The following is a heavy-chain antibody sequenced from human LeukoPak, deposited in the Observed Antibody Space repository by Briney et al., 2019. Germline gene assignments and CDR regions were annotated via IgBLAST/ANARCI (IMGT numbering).Heavy chain of an antibody. CDR1: GFTFSSYW. CDR2: INSDGSST. J-gene: IGHJ6*02. Sequence: GSLRLSCAASGFTFSSYWMHWVRQAPGKGLMWVSRINSDGSSTSYADSVKGRFTISRDNAKNTLYLQMNTLRVEDTAVYYCATGQGHGMDVWGQGTTVTVSS. CDR3: ATGQGHGMDV. D-gene: IGHD1-14*01. V-gene: IGHV3-74*01.